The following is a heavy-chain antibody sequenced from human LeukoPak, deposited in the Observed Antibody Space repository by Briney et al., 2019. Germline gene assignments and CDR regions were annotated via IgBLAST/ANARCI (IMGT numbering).Heavy chain of an antibody. CDR3: ARDSRGPSYYFDY. Sequence: SETLSLTCTVSGGSISSYYWSWIRQPPGKGLEWIGYIYYSGSTNYNPSLKSRVTMSVDTSKNQFSLKLSSVTAADTAVYYCARDSRGPSYYFDYWGQGTLVTVSS. J-gene: IGHJ4*02. V-gene: IGHV4-59*12. CDR1: GGSISSYY. CDR2: IYYSGST.